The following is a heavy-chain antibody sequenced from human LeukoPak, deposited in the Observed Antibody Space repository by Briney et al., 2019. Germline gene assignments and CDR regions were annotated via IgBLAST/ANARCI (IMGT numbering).Heavy chain of an antibody. Sequence: SETLSLTCTVSGGSISSYYWSWIRHPPGKGLELIGYIYYSGSTNYNPSLKSRVTISVDTSKNQFSLKLSSVTAADTAVYYCARVGNYYGSGSYYYYYYYGMDVWGQGTTVTVSS. J-gene: IGHJ6*02. V-gene: IGHV4-59*01. CDR1: GGSISSYY. CDR2: IYYSGST. CDR3: ARVGNYYGSGSYYYYYYYGMDV. D-gene: IGHD3-10*01.